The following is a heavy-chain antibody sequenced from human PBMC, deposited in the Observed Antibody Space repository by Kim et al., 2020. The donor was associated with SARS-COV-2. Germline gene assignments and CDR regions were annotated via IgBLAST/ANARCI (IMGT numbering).Heavy chain of an antibody. CDR2: IYYSGST. D-gene: IGHD2-15*01. J-gene: IGHJ4*02. Sequence: SETLSLTCTVSGGSISSSSYYWGWIRQPPGKGLEWIGSIYYSGSTYYNPSLKSRVTISVDTSKNQFSLKLSSVTAADTAVYYCARQRDIVVVVAATPFDYWGQGTLVTVSS. V-gene: IGHV4-39*01. CDR1: GGSISSSSYY. CDR3: ARQRDIVVVVAATPFDY.